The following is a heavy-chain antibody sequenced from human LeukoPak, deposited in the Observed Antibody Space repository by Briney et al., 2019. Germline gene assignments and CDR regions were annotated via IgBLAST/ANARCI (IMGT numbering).Heavy chain of an antibody. CDR2: INPNSGGT. J-gene: IGHJ4*02. Sequence: ASVKVTCKASGYTFTGYYRHWVRQAPGQGLEWMGWINPNSGGTNYAQKFQGRVTMTRDTSISTAYMELSRLRSDDTAVYYCARVRQRNIQLLEYWGQGTLVTVSS. D-gene: IGHD5-18*01. CDR1: GYTFTGYY. V-gene: IGHV1-2*02. CDR3: ARVRQRNIQLLEY.